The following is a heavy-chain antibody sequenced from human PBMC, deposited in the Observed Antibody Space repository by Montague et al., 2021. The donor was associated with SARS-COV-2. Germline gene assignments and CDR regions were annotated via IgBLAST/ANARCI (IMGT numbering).Heavy chain of an antibody. CDR1: GGSISSGGYY. CDR3: ARVLSHRAIFGVVIINGMDV. Sequence: TLSLTCTVSGGSISSGGYYWSWIRQHPGKGLEWIGYIYYSGXTXYXXXXKXRVTISVDTSKNQFSLKLSSVTAADTAVYYCARVLSHRAIFGVVIINGMDVWGQGTTVTVSS. D-gene: IGHD3-3*01. J-gene: IGHJ6*02. V-gene: IGHV4-31*03. CDR2: IYYSGXT.